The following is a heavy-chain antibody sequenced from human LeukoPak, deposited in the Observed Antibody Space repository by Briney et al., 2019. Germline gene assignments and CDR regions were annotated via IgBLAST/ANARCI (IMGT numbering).Heavy chain of an antibody. J-gene: IGHJ4*02. CDR3: AKVERRGVRPPFAFDY. D-gene: IGHD2-8*01. Sequence: GGSLRLSCAASGFTFSSYGMHWVRQAPGRGLEWVSGISGSGDNTYYADSVKGRFTISRDNSKNTMYLQMNSLRVEDTAVYYCAKVERRGVRPPFAFDYWGQGTLVTVSS. CDR1: GFTFSSYG. V-gene: IGHV3-23*01. CDR2: ISGSGDNT.